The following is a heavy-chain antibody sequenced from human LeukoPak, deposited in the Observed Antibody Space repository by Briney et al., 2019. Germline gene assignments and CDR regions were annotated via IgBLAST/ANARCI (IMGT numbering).Heavy chain of an antibody. V-gene: IGHV3-23*01. CDR3: AKDPNFHMTTVTTY. J-gene: IGHJ4*02. CDR1: GFTFSSYA. CDR2: ISGSGGST. D-gene: IGHD4-17*01. Sequence: PGGSLRLSCAASGFTFSSYAMSWVRQAPGKGLEWVSAISGSGGSTYYADSVKGRFTISRDNSKNTLYLQMNSLRAEDTAVCYCAKDPNFHMTTVTTYWGQGTLVTVSS.